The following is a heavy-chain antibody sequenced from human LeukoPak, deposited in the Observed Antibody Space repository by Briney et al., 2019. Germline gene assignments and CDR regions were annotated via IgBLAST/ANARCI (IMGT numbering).Heavy chain of an antibody. J-gene: IGHJ2*01. D-gene: IGHD6-19*01. CDR2: IIPIFGTA. CDR1: GGTFSSYA. V-gene: IGHV1-69*13. Sequence: SVKVSCKASGGTFSSYAISWVRQAPGQGLEWMGGIIPIFGTANYAQKFQGRVTITADESTSTAYMELSSLRSEDTAVYYCARDPGYSSGWPDWYFDLWGRGTLVTVSS. CDR3: ARDPGYSSGWPDWYFDL.